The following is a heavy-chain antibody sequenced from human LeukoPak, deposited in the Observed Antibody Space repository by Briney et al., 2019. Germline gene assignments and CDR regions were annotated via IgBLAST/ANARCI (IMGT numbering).Heavy chain of an antibody. CDR3: AKAVVTANDY. CDR2: IRYDGSNK. Sequence: PGRSLRLSCAASGFTFSSYGMHWVRQAPGKGLEWVAFIRYDGSNKYYADSVKGRFTISRDNSKNTLYLQMNSLRAEDTAVYYCAKAVVTANDYWGQGTLVTVSS. J-gene: IGHJ4*02. D-gene: IGHD2-21*02. V-gene: IGHV3-30*02. CDR1: GFTFSSYG.